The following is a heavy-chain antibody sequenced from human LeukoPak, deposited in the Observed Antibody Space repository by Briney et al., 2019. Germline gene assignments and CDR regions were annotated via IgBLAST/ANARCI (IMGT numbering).Heavy chain of an antibody. D-gene: IGHD3-16*01. V-gene: IGHV3-7*01. J-gene: IGHJ4*02. CDR3: ASWGAGGNS. Sequence: PGGSLRLSCEASGFTLSTYWMNWVRQVPGKGLDWVANINPDGSGKRYVDSVKGRFTIARDNADNSLSLQMNSLRAEDTAVYYCASWGAGGNSWGQRTLVTLSS. CDR1: GFTLSTYW. CDR2: INPDGSGK.